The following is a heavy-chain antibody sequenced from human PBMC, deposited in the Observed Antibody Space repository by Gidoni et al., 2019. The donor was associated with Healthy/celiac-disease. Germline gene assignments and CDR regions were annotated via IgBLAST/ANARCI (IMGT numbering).Heavy chain of an antibody. Sequence: EVQLVESGGGLVQPGGSLRLSCAASGFTFSSYEMNWVRQAPGKGLEWVSYISSSGSTIYYADSVKGRFTISRDNAKNPLYLQMNSLRAEDTAVYYCARSFTMVPLYYFDYWGQGTLVTVSS. J-gene: IGHJ4*02. CDR1: GFTFSSYE. V-gene: IGHV3-48*03. CDR2: ISSSGSTI. CDR3: ARSFTMVPLYYFDY. D-gene: IGHD3-10*01.